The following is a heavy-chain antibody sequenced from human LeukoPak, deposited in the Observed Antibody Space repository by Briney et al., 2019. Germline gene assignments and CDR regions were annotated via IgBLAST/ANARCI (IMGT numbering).Heavy chain of an antibody. Sequence: GGSLRLSCAASGFTVRSSYMSWVRQAPGKGLEWVSVIYNGGSPDYADSAKGRFTISSDSSKNTLYLQMNSLRVEDTAVYYCARDGADNSGYYFGSLWGQGTMVTVSS. J-gene: IGHJ3*01. CDR1: GFTVRSSY. CDR2: IYNGGSP. D-gene: IGHD3-22*01. V-gene: IGHV3-53*01. CDR3: ARDGADNSGYYFGSL.